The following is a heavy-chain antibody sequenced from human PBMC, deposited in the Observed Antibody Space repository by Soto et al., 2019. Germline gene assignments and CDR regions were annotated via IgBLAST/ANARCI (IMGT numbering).Heavy chain of an antibody. CDR2: ISSSSSTI. D-gene: IGHD3-10*01. J-gene: IGHJ5*02. CDR3: ARDLGSALPHWFDP. CDR1: GFTFGAFA. Sequence: GGSLRLSCEASGFTFGAFAMSWVRQAPGKGLEWVSYISSSSSTIYYADSVKGRFTISRDNAKNSLYLQMNSLRDEDTAVYYCARDLGSALPHWFDPWGQGTLVTVSS. V-gene: IGHV3-48*02.